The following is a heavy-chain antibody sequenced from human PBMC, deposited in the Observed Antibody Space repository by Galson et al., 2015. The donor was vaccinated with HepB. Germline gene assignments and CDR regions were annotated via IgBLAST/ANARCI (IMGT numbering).Heavy chain of an antibody. CDR1: GFTFSNAW. J-gene: IGHJ4*02. Sequence: SLRLSCAASGFTFSNAWMSWVRQAPGKGLEWVGRIKSKTDGGTTDYAAPVKGRFTISRDDSKNTLYLQMNSLKTEDTAVYYCTTADSGSYGFDYWGQGTLVTVSS. V-gene: IGHV3-15*01. CDR2: IKSKTDGGTT. CDR3: TTADSGSYGFDY. D-gene: IGHD1-26*01.